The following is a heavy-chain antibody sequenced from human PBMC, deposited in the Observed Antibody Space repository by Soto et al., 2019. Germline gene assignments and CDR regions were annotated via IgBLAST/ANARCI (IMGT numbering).Heavy chain of an antibody. Sequence: ETLSRTCPVSGGSISSYYWSWIRQPPGKGLEWIGYIYYSGSTNYNPSLKSRVTISVDTSKKQFSLKLSSVTAADTDVYYCARVYGGNLDYWGQGTLVTVYS. CDR1: GGSISSYY. CDR2: IYYSGST. CDR3: ARVYGGNLDY. J-gene: IGHJ4*02. V-gene: IGHV4-59*01. D-gene: IGHD4-17*01.